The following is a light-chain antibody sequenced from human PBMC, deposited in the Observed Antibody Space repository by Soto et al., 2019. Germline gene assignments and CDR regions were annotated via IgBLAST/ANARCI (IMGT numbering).Light chain of an antibody. J-gene: IGKJ5*01. V-gene: IGKV3-15*01. CDR1: QSVSGSY. CDR3: QQYYDWPIT. CDR2: AAS. Sequence: IVITLSPSTLAVSPGERATLSCRASQSVSGSYLAWYQQKPGQAPRLLIYAASTRAAGIPARFSGSGSGTDFTLTISSLQSEDFAVYYCQQYYDWPITFGQGTRLET.